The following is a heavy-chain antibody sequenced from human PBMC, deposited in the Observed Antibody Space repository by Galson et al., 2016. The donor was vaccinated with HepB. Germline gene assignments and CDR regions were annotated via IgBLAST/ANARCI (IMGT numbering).Heavy chain of an antibody. CDR3: ARGPYGSGGYYGLDY. Sequence: SLRLSCAVSGFSVKNNYVAWVRQTAGKRLEWVSVIYRGGAIFYADSVKGRFTISRDDVDNTVYLQMNSLTVDDTALYYCARGPYGSGGYYGLDYWGQGTLVTVSS. J-gene: IGHJ4*02. V-gene: IGHV3-53*01. CDR2: IYRGGAI. CDR1: GFSVKNNY. D-gene: IGHD3-10*01.